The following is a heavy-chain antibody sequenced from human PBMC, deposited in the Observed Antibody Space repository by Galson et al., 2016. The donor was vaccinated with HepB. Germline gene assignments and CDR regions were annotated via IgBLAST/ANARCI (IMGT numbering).Heavy chain of an antibody. V-gene: IGHV3-48*03. Sequence: SLRLSCAGFGFNFSDYEMNWVRQVPGKGLEWVSYISDSSSNRYYRDSVQGRFTISRENAKNSVFLQMNSLRVEDTAIYYCARGHRSFDVWGQGVLVTVSS. CDR2: ISDSSSNR. CDR3: ARGHRSFDV. CDR1: GFNFSDYE. J-gene: IGHJ4*02.